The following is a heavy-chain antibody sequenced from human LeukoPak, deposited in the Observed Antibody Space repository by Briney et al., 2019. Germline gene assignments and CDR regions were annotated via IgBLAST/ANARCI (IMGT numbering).Heavy chain of an antibody. CDR1: GFTFSGSA. D-gene: IGHD3-10*01. V-gene: IGHV3-30*04. CDR2: ISRDGSGT. J-gene: IGHJ4*02. CDR3: ARDAFYSSGTYFDY. Sequence: GGSLRLSCAASGFTFSGSAIHWVRQAPGKGLEWVSVISRDGSGTYYADSVKGRFTISRDNSKNTVYLQMNSLESDDTAVYYCARDAFYSSGTYFDYWGQGTLVTVSS.